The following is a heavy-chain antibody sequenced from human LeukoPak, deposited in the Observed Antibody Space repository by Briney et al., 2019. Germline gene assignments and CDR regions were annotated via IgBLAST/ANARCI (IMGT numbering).Heavy chain of an antibody. CDR2: IYYSGST. J-gene: IGHJ4*02. CDR3: ARSIAGQSFFDY. V-gene: IGHV4-59*08. CDR1: GGSISSYY. Sequence: SDTLSLTCTVSGGSISSYYWSWIRQPPGKGLEWIGYIYYSGSTNYNPSLKSRVTISVDTSKNQFSLKLSSVTAADTAVYYCARSIAGQSFFDYWGQGTLVTVSS. D-gene: IGHD6-13*01.